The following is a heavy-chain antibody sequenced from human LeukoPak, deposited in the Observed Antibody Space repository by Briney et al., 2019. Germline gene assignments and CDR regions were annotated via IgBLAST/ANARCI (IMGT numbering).Heavy chain of an antibody. CDR2: IYYSGST. V-gene: IGHV4-59*01. Sequence: SETLSLTCTVSGGSISSYYWSWIRKPPGKGLEWIGYIYYSGSTNYNPSLKSRVTISVDTSKNQFSLKLSSVTAADTAVYYCARSHAEWLRYYYFDYWGQGTLVTVSS. CDR1: GGSISSYY. J-gene: IGHJ4*02. CDR3: ARSHAEWLRYYYFDY. D-gene: IGHD5-12*01.